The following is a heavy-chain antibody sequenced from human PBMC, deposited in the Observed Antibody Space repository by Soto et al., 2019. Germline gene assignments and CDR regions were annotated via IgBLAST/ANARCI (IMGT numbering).Heavy chain of an antibody. D-gene: IGHD3-22*01. Sequence: QVQLVQSGAEVKKPGSSVKVSCKASGGTFSSYAISWVRQAPGQGLEWMGGIIPIFGTANYAQKFQGRVTSTADQSTSTAYMELRSLRAEDTAVYYCAFGPYYYDNSGYRPLDYWGQGTLVTGSS. CDR2: IIPIFGTA. CDR1: GGTFSSYA. CDR3: AFGPYYYDNSGYRPLDY. J-gene: IGHJ4*02. V-gene: IGHV1-69*01.